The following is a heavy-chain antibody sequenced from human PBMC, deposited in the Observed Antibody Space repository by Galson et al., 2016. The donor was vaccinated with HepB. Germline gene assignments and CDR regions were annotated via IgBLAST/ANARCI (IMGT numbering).Heavy chain of an antibody. J-gene: IGHJ4*02. Sequence: SETLSLTCTVSGGSISNYFWSWIRQPPGQGLEWVGFIYYTGSTYYNPSLKSRVTVSLDTSRNQFSLKLSSVTAADTAVYYCARGRYRYDSSAYARTWFDYWGQRTLVTVSS. CDR3: ARGRYRYDSSAYARTWFDY. D-gene: IGHD3-22*01. CDR2: IYYTGST. CDR1: GGSISNYF. V-gene: IGHV4-59*01.